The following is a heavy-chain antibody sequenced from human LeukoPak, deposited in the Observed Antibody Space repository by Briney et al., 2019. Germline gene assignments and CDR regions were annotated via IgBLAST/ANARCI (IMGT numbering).Heavy chain of an antibody. CDR3: ARDVQGGYCSGGSCYSDY. D-gene: IGHD2-15*01. CDR1: GGSISSSSYY. J-gene: IGHJ4*02. V-gene: IGHV4-39*07. Sequence: PSETLSLTCTVSGGSISSSSYYWGWIRQPPGKGLEWIGSIYDSGSTYYNPSLKSRVTISVATSKNQFSLKLSSVTAADTAVYYCARDVQGGYCSGGSCYSDYWGQGTLVTVSS. CDR2: IYDSGST.